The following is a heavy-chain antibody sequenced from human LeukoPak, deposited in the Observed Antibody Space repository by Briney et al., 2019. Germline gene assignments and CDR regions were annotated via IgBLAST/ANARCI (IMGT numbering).Heavy chain of an antibody. Sequence: GGSLRLSCAASGFTFSSYEMNWVRQAPGKWLEWVTSISSSGSTIYYADSVKGRFTISRDNAKNSRYLEMNSLRAEDTAVYYCAREGERETLYWGQGTLVTVSS. V-gene: IGHV3-48*03. D-gene: IGHD1-26*01. CDR1: GFTFSSYE. CDR2: ISSSGSTI. CDR3: AREGERETLY. J-gene: IGHJ4*02.